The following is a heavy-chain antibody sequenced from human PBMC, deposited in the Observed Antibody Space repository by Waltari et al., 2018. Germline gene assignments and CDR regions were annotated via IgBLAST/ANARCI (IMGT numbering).Heavy chain of an antibody. V-gene: IGHV4-39*07. CDR1: GGSIRTSRYY. D-gene: IGHD3-16*02. CDR2: VYYSGAS. CDR3: GRYSTYPDVCLDP. J-gene: IGHJ5*02. Sequence: QLQLQESGPGLVKPSETLSLTCTVSGGSIRTSRYYWGWIRQPPGKGLEWIGSVYYSGASYYSPSLKSRVPILVDTSKNQFSLTLSSVTVADTAVYYCGRYSTYPDVCLDPWGQGTLVTVSP.